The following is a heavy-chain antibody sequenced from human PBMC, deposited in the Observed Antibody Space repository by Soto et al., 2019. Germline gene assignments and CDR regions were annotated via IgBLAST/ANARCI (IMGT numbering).Heavy chain of an antibody. Sequence: EVQLVESGGGLIQPGGSLRLSCAASEFTVSRNYMTWVRQAPGKGLECVSTMYSGGSTYYAESVKGRFTISRDNSKNTLYLQMNNLRAEDTAVYYCAGRVGATNYGMDVWGQGTTVTVSS. CDR3: AGRVGATNYGMDV. D-gene: IGHD1-26*01. J-gene: IGHJ6*02. CDR2: MYSGGST. CDR1: EFTVSRNY. V-gene: IGHV3-53*01.